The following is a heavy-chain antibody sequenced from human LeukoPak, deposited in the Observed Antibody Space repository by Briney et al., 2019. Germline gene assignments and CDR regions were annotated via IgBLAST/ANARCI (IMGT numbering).Heavy chain of an antibody. D-gene: IGHD4-17*01. CDR2: IYYSGST. J-gene: IGHJ6*02. Sequence: SETLSLTCTVSGGSISSSSYYWGWIRQPPGKGLEWIGSIYYSGSTYYNPSLKSRVTISVDTSKNQFSLKLSSVTAADTAVYYCARENGDTSHYYYYGMDVWGQGTTVTVSS. V-gene: IGHV4-39*07. CDR3: ARENGDTSHYYYYGMDV. CDR1: GGSISSSSYY.